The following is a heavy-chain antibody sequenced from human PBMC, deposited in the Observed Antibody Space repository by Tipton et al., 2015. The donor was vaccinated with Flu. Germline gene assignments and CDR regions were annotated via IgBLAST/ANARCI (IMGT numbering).Heavy chain of an antibody. V-gene: IGHV4-38-2*02. D-gene: IGHD5-12*01. J-gene: IGHJ4*02. CDR2: VHQAGST. Sequence: TLSLTCSVSGDSIASPYFWGWIRQPPGKGLEWIGNVHQAGSTYYNPSLMSRVTISLDRPKNQFSLRVTSVTAADTAVYYCARGSGYTNTYFDSWGRGTLVTVSS. CDR1: GDSIASPYF. CDR3: ARGSGYTNTYFDS.